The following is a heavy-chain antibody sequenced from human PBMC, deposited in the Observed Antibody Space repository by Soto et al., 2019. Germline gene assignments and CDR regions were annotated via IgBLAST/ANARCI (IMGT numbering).Heavy chain of an antibody. CDR1: GFTFDNYA. CDR2: ISWKSRNI. CDR3: ARDNGRYSSGLIEY. Sequence: EVQLVESGGGLVQPGRSLRLSCAASGFTFDNYAFHWVRQAPGKGLEWVSGISWKSRNIDYADSVKGRFTTSRDNAKNSLYLQMSSLRAEDTALYYCARDNGRYSSGLIEYWGQGTLVTVSS. J-gene: IGHJ4*02. D-gene: IGHD6-19*01. V-gene: IGHV3-9*01.